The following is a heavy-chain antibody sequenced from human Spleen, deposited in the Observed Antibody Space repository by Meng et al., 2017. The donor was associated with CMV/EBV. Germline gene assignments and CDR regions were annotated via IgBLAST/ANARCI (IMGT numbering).Heavy chain of an antibody. CDR1: GFTFGSFG. CDR3: ANLAASDAFDV. D-gene: IGHD6-25*01. J-gene: IGHJ3*01. CDR2: IWYDGSNK. Sequence: GGSLRLSCTASGFTFGSFGMHWVRQAPGKGLEWVAVIWYDGSNKYYGEPVKGRFTISRDNSKNTLYLQMTSLRAEDTAVYYCANLAASDAFDVWGQGTMVTVSS. V-gene: IGHV3-33*06.